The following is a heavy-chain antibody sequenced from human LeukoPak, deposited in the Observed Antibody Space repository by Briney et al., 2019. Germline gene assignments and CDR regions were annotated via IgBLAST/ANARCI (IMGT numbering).Heavy chain of an antibody. J-gene: IGHJ4*02. CDR2: ISSSGSTI. CDR1: GFTFSSYE. CDR3: ARALLRYFDWSFDY. Sequence: GRSLRLSCAASGFTFSSYEMNWVRQAPGKGLEWVSYISSSGSTIYYADSVKGRFTISRDNAKNSLYLQMNSLRAEDTAVYYCARALLRYFDWSFDYWGQGTLVTVSS. V-gene: IGHV3-48*03. D-gene: IGHD3-9*01.